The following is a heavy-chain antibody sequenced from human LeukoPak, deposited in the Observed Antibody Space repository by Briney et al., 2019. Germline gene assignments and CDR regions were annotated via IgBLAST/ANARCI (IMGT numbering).Heavy chain of an antibody. D-gene: IGHD3-9*01. CDR3: ARGIQYYDILTGYYFDY. V-gene: IGHV1-2*02. J-gene: IGHJ4*02. CDR2: INPNSGGT. CDR1: GYTFTGYY. Sequence: ASVKVSCKASGYTFTGYYMHWVRQAPGQGLEWMGWINPNSGGTNYAQKFQGRVTMTRDTSISTAYMELSRLRSDDTAVYYCARGIQYYDILTGYYFDYWGQGTLVTVSS.